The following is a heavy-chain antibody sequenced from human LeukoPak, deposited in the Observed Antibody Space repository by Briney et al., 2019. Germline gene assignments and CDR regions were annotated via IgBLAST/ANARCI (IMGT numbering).Heavy chain of an antibody. V-gene: IGHV3-23*01. D-gene: IGHD2-2*01. Sequence: PGGSLRLSCAASGFTFSSYVMSWVRQAPGKGLEWVSAISGSGGSTYYADSVKGRFTISRDNSKNTLYLQMNSLRAEDTAVYYCALDREYQLPRDDYWGQGTLVTVSS. CDR1: GFTFSSYV. J-gene: IGHJ4*02. CDR2: ISGSGGST. CDR3: ALDREYQLPRDDY.